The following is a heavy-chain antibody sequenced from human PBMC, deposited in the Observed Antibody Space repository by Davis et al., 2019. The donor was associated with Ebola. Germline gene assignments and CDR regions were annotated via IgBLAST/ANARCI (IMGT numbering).Heavy chain of an antibody. CDR1: GGSFSGYY. V-gene: IGHV4-34*01. D-gene: IGHD7-27*01. CDR2: INHGGST. Sequence: MPSETLSLTCAVYGGSFSGYYWSWIRQPPGKGLEWIGEINHGGSTNYNPSLKSRVTISIDTSKNQFSLKLSSVTAADTAVYYCARQGWGRDQRLWYFDLWGRGTLVTVSS. J-gene: IGHJ2*01. CDR3: ARQGWGRDQRLWYFDL.